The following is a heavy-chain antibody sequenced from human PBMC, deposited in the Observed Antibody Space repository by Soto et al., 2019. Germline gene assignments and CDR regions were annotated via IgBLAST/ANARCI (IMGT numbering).Heavy chain of an antibody. D-gene: IGHD2-2*02. V-gene: IGHV3-48*03. Sequence: EVELVESGGGLVQPGGALRLSCTASGFTFSTYEMNWVRQAPGKGLDWVAYITGSGGAIYFADSVKGRFSISRDNAKNELYLEMNSRRAEDTACYYLARVHTEVNPAIIPPDYGMDVWGQGTTVTVSS. J-gene: IGHJ6*02. CDR2: ITGSGGAI. CDR3: ARVHTEVNPAIIPPDYGMDV. CDR1: GFTFSTYE.